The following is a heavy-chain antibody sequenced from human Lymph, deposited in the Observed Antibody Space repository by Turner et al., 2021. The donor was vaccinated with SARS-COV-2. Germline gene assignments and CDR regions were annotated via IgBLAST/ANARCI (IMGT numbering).Heavy chain of an antibody. CDR1: GFTFNNYA. CDR3: ANLYPTVSWEFPYAMDV. Sequence: VQLLESGGGLVQPGGSLRLSCAASGFTFNNYAMSWVRQAPGKGLEWVSTISGSGGSTYYADSVKGRFTISRDNSKNTLYLQMKSLRAEDTAVYYCANLYPTVSWEFPYAMDVWGQGTTVTVSS. J-gene: IGHJ6*02. CDR2: ISGSGGST. D-gene: IGHD3-16*01. V-gene: IGHV3-23*01.